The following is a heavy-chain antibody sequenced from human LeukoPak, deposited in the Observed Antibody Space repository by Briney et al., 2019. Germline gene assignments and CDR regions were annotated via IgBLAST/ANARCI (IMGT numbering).Heavy chain of an antibody. J-gene: IGHJ4*02. CDR3: ARRYHGNSESGSPIWCFDY. D-gene: IGHD4-23*01. CDR2: IYPGDSDT. V-gene: IGHV5-51*01. CDR1: GYSFTNYW. Sequence: RGESLKISCKGSGYSFTNYWIGWVRQMPGKGLEWMGIIYPGDSDTRYSPSFEGQVTISADKSITTAYLQWSSLKASDTAMYFCARRYHGNSESGSPIWCFDYWGQGTLVTVSS.